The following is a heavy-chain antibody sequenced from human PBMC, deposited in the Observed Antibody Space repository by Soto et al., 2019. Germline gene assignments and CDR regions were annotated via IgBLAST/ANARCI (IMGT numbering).Heavy chain of an antibody. CDR2: INHSGST. J-gene: IGHJ6*02. CDR1: GGSFSGYY. CDR3: ARSIVVVPASGYYYYGMDV. D-gene: IGHD2-2*01. V-gene: IGHV4-34*01. Sequence: SEPRSLTYSVYGGSFSGYYWSWIGRPPGKGLEWIGEINHSGSTNYNPSLKSRVTISVDTSKNQFSLKLSSVTAADTAVYYCARSIVVVPASGYYYYGMDVWGQGNTVTVSS.